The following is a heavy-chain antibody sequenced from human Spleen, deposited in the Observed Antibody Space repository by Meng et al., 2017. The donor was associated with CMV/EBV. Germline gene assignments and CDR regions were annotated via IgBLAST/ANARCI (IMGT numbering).Heavy chain of an antibody. V-gene: IGHV4-61*01. Sequence: SETLSLTCTVSGGSVSSGSYYWSWIRQPPGKGLEWIGYIYYSGSTNYNPSLKSRVTISVDTSKNQFSLKLSSVTAADTAVYYCASYDFWSGYLAYWGQGKLVTVSS. J-gene: IGHJ4*02. CDR1: GGSVSSGSYY. CDR2: IYYSGST. D-gene: IGHD3-3*01. CDR3: ASYDFWSGYLAY.